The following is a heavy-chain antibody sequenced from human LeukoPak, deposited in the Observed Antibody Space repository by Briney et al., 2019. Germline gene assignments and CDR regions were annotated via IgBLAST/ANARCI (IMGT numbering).Heavy chain of an antibody. J-gene: IGHJ1*01. CDR2: IYSGGST. CDR3: ARERGTGYFQH. CDR1: GFTVSSNY. Sequence: PGGSPRLSCAASGFTVSSNYMSWVRQAPGKGLEWVSVIYSGGSTYYADSVKGRFTISRDNSKNTLYLQMNSLRAEDTAVYYCARERGTGYFQHWGQGTLVTVSS. V-gene: IGHV3-53*01.